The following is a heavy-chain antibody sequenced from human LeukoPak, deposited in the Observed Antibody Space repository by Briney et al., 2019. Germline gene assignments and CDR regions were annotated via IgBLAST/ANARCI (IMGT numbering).Heavy chain of an antibody. V-gene: IGHV3-11*01. CDR3: ARHYYHGSGHGGY. CDR2: ISSSGRTI. Sequence: TGGSLRLSCAASGFTFSDYYMSWIRQAPGKGLEWLSYISSSGRTIYYADSVKVRFTISRDNAKNSLYLQMNSLRVEDTAVYYCARHYYHGSGHGGYWGQGTLVTVSS. D-gene: IGHD3-22*01. CDR1: GFTFSDYY. J-gene: IGHJ4*02.